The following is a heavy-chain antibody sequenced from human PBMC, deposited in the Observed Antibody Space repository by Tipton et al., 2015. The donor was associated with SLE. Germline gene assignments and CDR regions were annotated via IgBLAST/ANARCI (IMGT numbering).Heavy chain of an antibody. V-gene: IGHV3-21*03. Sequence: SLRLSCAASGFTFSSYSMNWVRQAPGKGLEWVSSISRSSSYIYYADSVKGRFTISRDNAKNSLYLQMNSLRAEDTAVYYCTSDATVRPWNFLHYWGQGTLVSVSS. J-gene: IGHJ4*02. D-gene: IGHD1-7*01. CDR1: GFTFSSYS. CDR2: ISRSSSYI. CDR3: TSDATVRPWNFLHY.